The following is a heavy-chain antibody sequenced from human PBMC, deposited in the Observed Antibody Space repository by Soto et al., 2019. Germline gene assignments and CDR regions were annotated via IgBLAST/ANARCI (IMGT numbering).Heavy chain of an antibody. J-gene: IGHJ4*02. CDR1: GFTYSYCW. CDR3: ARESEDLTSNFDY. V-gene: IGHV3-21*06. CDR2: ISSTTNYI. Sequence: GGSLRLSCSASGFTYSYCWMHWVRQAPGKGLEWVSSISSTTNYIYYGDSMKGRFTISRDNAKNSLYLEMNSLRAEDTAVYYCARESEDLTSNFDYWGQGNLVTVSS.